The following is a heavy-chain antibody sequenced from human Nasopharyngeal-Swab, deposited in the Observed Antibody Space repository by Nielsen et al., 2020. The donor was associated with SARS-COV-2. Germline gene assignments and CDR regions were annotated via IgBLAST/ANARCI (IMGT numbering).Heavy chain of an antibody. CDR2: IASSGAT. Sequence: GESLKISCAASGFTLRSYDVHWVRQTTGEGLEWVSVIASSGATSYLASVRGRFTVSRDNVKNSVYLQINSLRAGDTAVYYCAREQLCIRGTRCLDAFDIWGQGTMVTVSS. J-gene: IGHJ3*02. CDR3: AREQLCIRGTRCLDAFDI. CDR1: GFTLRSYD. V-gene: IGHV3-13*01. D-gene: IGHD2-2*01.